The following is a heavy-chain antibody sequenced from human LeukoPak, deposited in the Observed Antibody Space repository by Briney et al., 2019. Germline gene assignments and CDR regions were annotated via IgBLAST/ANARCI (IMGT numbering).Heavy chain of an antibody. V-gene: IGHV3-30-3*01. CDR2: ISYDGSNK. CDR3: ARGSAAAHHLDY. J-gene: IGHJ4*02. Sequence: GGSLRLSCAASGFTFSSYAMHWVRQAPGKGLEWVAVISYDGSNKYYADSVKGRFTISRDNSKNTLYLQMNSLRAEDTAVYYCARGSAAAHHLDYWGQGTLVTVSS. CDR1: GFTFSSYA. D-gene: IGHD6-13*01.